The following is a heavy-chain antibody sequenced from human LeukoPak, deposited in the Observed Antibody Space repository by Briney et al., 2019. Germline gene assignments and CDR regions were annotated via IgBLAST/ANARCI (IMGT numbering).Heavy chain of an antibody. D-gene: IGHD3-10*01. CDR2: MNPINGNT. V-gene: IGHV1-8*01. Sequence: ASVKVSCKATGFTFTNYDINWVRQATGQGLEWMGWMNPINGNTGYAQKFQGRVTMTRDTSISTAYMELRSLTSEDTAVYYCVRDGEGVAISVNYWFAPWGQGNLVTVSS. J-gene: IGHJ5*02. CDR1: GFTFTNYD. CDR3: VRDGEGVAISVNYWFAP.